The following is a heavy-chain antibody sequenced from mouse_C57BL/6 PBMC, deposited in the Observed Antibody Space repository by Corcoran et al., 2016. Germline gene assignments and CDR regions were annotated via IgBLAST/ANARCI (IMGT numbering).Heavy chain of an antibody. CDR1: GYTFTDYN. V-gene: IGHV1-18*01. D-gene: IGHD3-1*01. J-gene: IGHJ1*03. CDR3: ARGLRGYFDV. Sequence: EVQLQQSGPELVKPGASVKIPCKASGYTFTDYNMDWVKQSHGKSLEWIGDINPNNGGTIYNQKFKGKATLTVDKSSSTAYMELRSLTSEDTAVDYCARGLRGYFDVWGTGTTVTVSS. CDR2: INPNNGGT.